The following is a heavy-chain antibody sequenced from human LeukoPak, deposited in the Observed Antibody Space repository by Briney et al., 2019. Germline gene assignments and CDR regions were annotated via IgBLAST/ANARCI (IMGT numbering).Heavy chain of an antibody. CDR1: GSSISSSSYY. J-gene: IGHJ5*02. D-gene: IGHD3-22*01. V-gene: IGHV4-39*07. CDR3: ARFPTMIVVVGWFDP. Sequence: SETLSLTCTVSGSSISSSSYYWGWIRQPPGKGLEWIGSIYYSGSTYYNPSLKSRVTISVDTSKNQFSLKLSSVTAADTAVYYCARFPTMIVVVGWFDPWGQGTLVTVSS. CDR2: IYYSGST.